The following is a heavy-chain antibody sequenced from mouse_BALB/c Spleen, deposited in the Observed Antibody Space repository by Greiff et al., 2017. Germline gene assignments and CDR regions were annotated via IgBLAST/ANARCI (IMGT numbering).Heavy chain of an antibody. D-gene: IGHD2-13*01. CDR2: ISSGSSTI. CDR1: GFTFSSFG. CDR3: ARWGGDYAMDY. V-gene: IGHV5-17*02. J-gene: IGHJ4*01. Sequence: EVKLQESGGGLVQPGGSRKLSCAASGFTFSSFGMHWVRQAPEKGLEWVAYISSGSSTIYYADTVKGRFTISRDNPKNTLFLQMTSLRSEDTAMYYCARWGGDYAMDYWGQGTSVTVSS.